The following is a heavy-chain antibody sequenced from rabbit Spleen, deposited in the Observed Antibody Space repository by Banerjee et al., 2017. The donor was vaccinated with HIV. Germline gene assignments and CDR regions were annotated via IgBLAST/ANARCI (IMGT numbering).Heavy chain of an antibody. V-gene: IGHV1S7*01. CDR1: GFDLSNYG. CDR2: IDPIFSST. D-gene: IGHD7-1*01. Sequence: QLVESGGGLVQPGGSLKLSCKASGFDLSNYGVSWVRQAPGKGLEWIGYIDPIFSSTHYATWVNGRFTISSHNAQNTLYLQLNSLTAADTATYFCVREAGYAGYGDGNLWGPGTLVTVS. CDR3: VREAGYAGYGDGNL. J-gene: IGHJ4*01.